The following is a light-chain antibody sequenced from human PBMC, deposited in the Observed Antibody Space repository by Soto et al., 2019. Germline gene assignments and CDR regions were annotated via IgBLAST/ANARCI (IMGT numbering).Light chain of an antibody. CDR3: QHYNNGPR. CDR2: GAS. CDR1: QTVNNN. V-gene: IGKV3-15*01. J-gene: IGKJ1*01. Sequence: ETVMTQYPATLSVSPGEGATLSCRASQTVNNNLAWYQQKPGQAPRLLIYGASTRATGVPARFSGSGSGTEFTLTISSLQSEDFAVYYCQHYNNGPRFGQGTKVDIK.